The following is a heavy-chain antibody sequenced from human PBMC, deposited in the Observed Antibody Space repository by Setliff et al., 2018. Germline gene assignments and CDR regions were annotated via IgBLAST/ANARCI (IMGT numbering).Heavy chain of an antibody. CDR1: GYTFTGYY. CDR3: ARASYGFWSGYWGDYMDV. V-gene: IGHV1-2*02. Sequence: ASVKVSCKASGYTFTGYYMHWVRQAPGQGLEWMGWINPNSGGTNYAQKFQGRVTMTRDTSISTAYMELSRLRSDDTAVYYCARASYGFWSGYWGDYMDVWGKGTTVTVSS. CDR2: INPNSGGT. J-gene: IGHJ6*03. D-gene: IGHD3-3*01.